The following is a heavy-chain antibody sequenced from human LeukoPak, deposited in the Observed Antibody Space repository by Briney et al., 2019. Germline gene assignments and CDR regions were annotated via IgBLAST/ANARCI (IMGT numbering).Heavy chain of an antibody. Sequence: SVKVSCKASGGTFSSYAISWVRQAPGQGLEWMGGIIPIFGTANYAQKFQGRVTITADESTSTAHMELSSLRSEDTAVYYCARDFSPDHRSYHFDYWGQGTLVTVSS. J-gene: IGHJ4*02. CDR1: GGTFSSYA. CDR2: IIPIFGTA. V-gene: IGHV1-69*13. CDR3: ARDFSPDHRSYHFDY. D-gene: IGHD1-14*01.